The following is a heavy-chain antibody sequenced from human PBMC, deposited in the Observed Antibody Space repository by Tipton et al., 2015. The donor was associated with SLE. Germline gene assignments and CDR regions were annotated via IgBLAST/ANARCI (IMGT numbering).Heavy chain of an antibody. D-gene: IGHD3-22*01. Sequence: GSLRLSCAASGFTFSSYGMNWVRQAPGKGLEWVSSISSSSSYIYYADSVKGRFTISRDNAKNSLYLQMNSLRAEDTAVYYCARDCCDSSGYYPRYFDYWGQGTLVTVSS. J-gene: IGHJ4*02. CDR2: ISSSSSYI. CDR1: GFTFSSYG. V-gene: IGHV3-21*03. CDR3: ARDCCDSSGYYPRYFDY.